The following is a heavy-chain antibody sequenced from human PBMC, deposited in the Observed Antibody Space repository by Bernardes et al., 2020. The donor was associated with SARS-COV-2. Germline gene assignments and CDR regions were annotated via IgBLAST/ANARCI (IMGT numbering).Heavy chain of an antibody. Sequence: GGSLRLSCAASGFTFSGYSMNWVRQAPAKGLEWVAYISSGSRTTYHSDSVKCRFTIYRDNAKNALYLQMNSVRAEDTGVYYCAGVGGDGYNDNYWGQGTLVTVST. D-gene: IGHD5-12*01. CDR3: AGVGGDGYNDNY. CDR2: ISSGSRTT. J-gene: IGHJ4*02. V-gene: IGHV3-48*01. CDR1: GFTFSGYS.